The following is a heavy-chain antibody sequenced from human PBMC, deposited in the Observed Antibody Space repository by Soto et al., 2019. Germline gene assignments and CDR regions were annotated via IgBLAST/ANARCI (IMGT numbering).Heavy chain of an antibody. J-gene: IGHJ5*02. CDR2: IIPIFGTA. D-gene: IGHD2-2*01. V-gene: IGHV1-69*06. CDR1: GGTFSSYA. CDR3: ARSPREYCSSTSCYLYWFDP. Sequence: GASVKVSCQASGGTFSSYAISWVRQATGQGLEWMGGIIPIFGTANYAQKFQGRVTITADKSTSTAYMELSSLRSEDTVVYYCARSPREYCSSTSCYLYWFDPWGQGTLVTVSS.